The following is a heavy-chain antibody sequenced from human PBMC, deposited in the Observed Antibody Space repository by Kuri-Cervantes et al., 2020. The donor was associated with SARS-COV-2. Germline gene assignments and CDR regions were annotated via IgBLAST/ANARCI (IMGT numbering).Heavy chain of an antibody. J-gene: IGHJ4*02. CDR3: ARGNTAQGYFDY. Sequence: GGSLRLSCAASGFTFSSYAMHWVRQAPGKGLEWVAVISYDGSNKYYADSVKGRFTISRDNSKNTLYLQMNSLRAEDTAVYYCARGNTAQGYFDYWGQGTLVTVSS. D-gene: IGHD1/OR15-1a*01. CDR2: ISYDGSNK. CDR1: GFTFSSYA. V-gene: IGHV3-30-3*01.